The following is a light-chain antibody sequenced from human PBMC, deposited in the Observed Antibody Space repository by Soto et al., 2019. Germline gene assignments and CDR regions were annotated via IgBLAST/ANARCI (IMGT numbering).Light chain of an antibody. V-gene: IGKV3-20*01. CDR1: QTVTSNY. CDR2: AAT. J-gene: IGKJ1*01. CDR3: HQYGDSPQT. Sequence: ESVLTQSPGSLSLSPGDRATLSCRASQTVTSNYLAWYQQKPGQAPRLLIYAATSWATGIPDRFSGGGSGTDFTLTITRLEPEDFAVYYCHQYGDSPQTFGQGTKVEIK.